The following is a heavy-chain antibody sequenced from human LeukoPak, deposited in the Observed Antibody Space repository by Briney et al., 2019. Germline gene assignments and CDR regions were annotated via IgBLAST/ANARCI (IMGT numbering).Heavy chain of an antibody. V-gene: IGHV4-38-2*01. CDR1: GYSISSGYY. CDR3: ARRPAMAGQFDY. CDR2: IYHSGST. Sequence: SETLSLTCAVSGYSISSGYYWGWIRQPPGKGLEWIGSIYHSGSTYHNPSLKSRVTISVDTSKNQFSLKLSSVTAADTAVYYCARRPAMAGQFDYWGQGTLVTVSS. J-gene: IGHJ4*02. D-gene: IGHD5-18*01.